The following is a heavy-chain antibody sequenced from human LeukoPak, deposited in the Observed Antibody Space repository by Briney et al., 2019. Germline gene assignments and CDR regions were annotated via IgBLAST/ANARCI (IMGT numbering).Heavy chain of an antibody. D-gene: IGHD6-19*01. CDR1: GYTFTTYG. Sequence: ASVKVSCKASGYTFTTYGISWVRQAPGQGLEWMGWISAYNGNTNYVQKLQGRVTMTTDTSTSTAYMELRSLRSDDTAVYYCARALESSEKLDYWGQGTLVTVSS. CDR2: ISAYNGNT. CDR3: ARALESSEKLDY. J-gene: IGHJ4*02. V-gene: IGHV1-18*01.